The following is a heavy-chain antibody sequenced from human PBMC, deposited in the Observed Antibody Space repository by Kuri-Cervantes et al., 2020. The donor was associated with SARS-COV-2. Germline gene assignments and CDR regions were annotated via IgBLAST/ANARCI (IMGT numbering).Heavy chain of an antibody. Sequence: GESLKISCAASGFTFSSFPMSWVRQAPGKGLEWVSGISGSGANTYYADSVKGWFTISRDNSKNTLYLQMSSLRAEDTAVYYCARDLFGGGGYYYGMDVWGQGTTVTVSS. CDR3: ARDLFGGGGYYYGMDV. CDR1: GFTFSSFP. CDR2: ISGSGANT. V-gene: IGHV3-23*01. D-gene: IGHD4-23*01. J-gene: IGHJ6*02.